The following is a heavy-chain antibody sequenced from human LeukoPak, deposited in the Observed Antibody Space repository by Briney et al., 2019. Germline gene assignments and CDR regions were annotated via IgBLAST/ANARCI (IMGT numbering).Heavy chain of an antibody. CDR2: ISYDGSNK. V-gene: IGHV3-30*18. J-gene: IGHJ4*02. CDR3: AKTRAAYYYDSSGYPPRFGY. CDR1: GFTFSSYG. D-gene: IGHD3-22*01. Sequence: GGSLRLSCAASGFTFSSYGMHWVRQAPGKGLEWVAVISYDGSNKYYADSVKGRFTISRDNSKNTLYLQMNSLRAEDTAVYYCAKTRAAYYYDSSGYPPRFGYWGQGTLVTVSS.